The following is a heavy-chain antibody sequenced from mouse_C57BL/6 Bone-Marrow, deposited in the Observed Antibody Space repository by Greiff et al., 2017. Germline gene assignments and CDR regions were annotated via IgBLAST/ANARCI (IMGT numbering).Heavy chain of an antibody. Sequence: EVQVVESGGGLVKPGGSLKLSCAASGFTFSSYAMSWVRQTPEKRLEWVATISDGGSYTYYPDNVKGRFTISRDNAKNNLYLQMSHLKSEDTAMYYCARDKDDYDRFAYWGQGTLVTVSA. CDR1: GFTFSSYA. D-gene: IGHD2-4*01. CDR2: ISDGGSYT. V-gene: IGHV5-4*01. J-gene: IGHJ3*01. CDR3: ARDKDDYDRFAY.